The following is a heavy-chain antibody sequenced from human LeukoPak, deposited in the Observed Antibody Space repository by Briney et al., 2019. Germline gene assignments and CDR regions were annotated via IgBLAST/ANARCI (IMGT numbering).Heavy chain of an antibody. CDR3: AKDRGIVVVPTLFDY. V-gene: IGHV3-53*01. Sequence: GGSLRLSCAASGFTVSSNYMSWVRQAPGKGLEWVSVIYSGGSTYYADSVKGRFTISRDNSKNTLYLQMNSLRAEDTAVYYCAKDRGIVVVPTLFDYWGQGTLVTVSS. D-gene: IGHD2-2*01. CDR2: IYSGGST. J-gene: IGHJ4*02. CDR1: GFTVSSNY.